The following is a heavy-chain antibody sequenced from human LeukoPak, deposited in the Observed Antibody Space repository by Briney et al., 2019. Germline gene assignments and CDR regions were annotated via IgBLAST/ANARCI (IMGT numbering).Heavy chain of an antibody. CDR3: ATLSQVGATVDY. J-gene: IGHJ4*02. D-gene: IGHD1-26*01. CDR1: GHTLTELS. Sequence: GASVKVSCKVSGHTLTELSMHWVRQAPGKGLEWMGGFDPEDGETIYAQKFQGRVTMTEDTSTDTAYMELSSLRSEDTAVYYCATLSQVGATVDYWGQGTLVTVSS. V-gene: IGHV1-24*01. CDR2: FDPEDGET.